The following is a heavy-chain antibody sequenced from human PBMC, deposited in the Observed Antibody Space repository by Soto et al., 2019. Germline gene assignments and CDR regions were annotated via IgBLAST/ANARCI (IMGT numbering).Heavy chain of an antibody. D-gene: IGHD2-8*02. Sequence: SETLSLTCAVYGGSFSGYYWSWIRQPPGKGLEWIGEINHSGSTNYNPSLKSRVTISVDTSKNQFSLKLSSVTAADTAVYYCARVRVLVVRGRGWFDPWGQGTLVTVSS. CDR3: ARVRVLVVRGRGWFDP. V-gene: IGHV4-34*01. CDR1: GGSFSGYY. J-gene: IGHJ5*02. CDR2: INHSGST.